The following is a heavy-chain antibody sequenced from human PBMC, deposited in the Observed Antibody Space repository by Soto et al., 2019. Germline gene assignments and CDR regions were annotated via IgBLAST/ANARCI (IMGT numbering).Heavy chain of an antibody. D-gene: IGHD6-13*01. CDR3: AKGEERDIAAAGSSSESGENLYYCGMGV. CDR1: GFSFSNYA. V-gene: IGHV3-23*01. Sequence: GGSLRLSCAPSGFSFSNYAMSWVRQAPGKRLEWISGILASGGTTDYADSVKGRISISRDNSKKTGSLRMNSLRAAETAMYYCAKGEERDIAAAGSSSESGENLYYCGMGVWGHGTTGTVSS. CDR2: ILASGGTT. J-gene: IGHJ6*02.